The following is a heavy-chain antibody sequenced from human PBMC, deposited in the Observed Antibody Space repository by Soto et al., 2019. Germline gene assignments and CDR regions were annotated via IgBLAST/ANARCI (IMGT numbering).Heavy chain of an antibody. J-gene: IGHJ4*02. V-gene: IGHV3-23*01. Sequence: EVQLLESGGGLVQPGGSLRLSCAASGFTFSSYAMSWVRQAPGKGLEWVSAISGSGGSTYYADSVKGRFTISRDNSKNTLYLHMNSLRAEDTAAYYCAKVLSIRSNAEDPVTTLFDYWGQGTLVTVSS. CDR1: GFTFSSYA. CDR2: ISGSGGST. CDR3: AKVLSIRSNAEDPVTTLFDY. D-gene: IGHD4-4*01.